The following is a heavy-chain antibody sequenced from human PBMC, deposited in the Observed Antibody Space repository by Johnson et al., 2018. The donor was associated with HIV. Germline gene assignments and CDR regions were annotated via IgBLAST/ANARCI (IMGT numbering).Heavy chain of an antibody. D-gene: IGHD6-13*01. CDR3: ARATSASGTDNDAFDI. CDR2: VSATGDST. Sequence: VQLVESGGGVVQPGRSLRLSCAASGFTFRSYAMGWVRQAPGEGLEWVSVVSATGDSTYYADSVKGRFTISRDNSKNTLYVQMNSLRAEDTAIYHCARATSASGTDNDAFDIWGQGTVVTVSS. J-gene: IGHJ3*02. V-gene: IGHV3-23*04. CDR1: GFTFRSYA.